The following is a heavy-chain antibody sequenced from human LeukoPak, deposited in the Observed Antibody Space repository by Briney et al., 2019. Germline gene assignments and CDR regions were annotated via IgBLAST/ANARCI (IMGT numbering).Heavy chain of an antibody. J-gene: IGHJ6*03. D-gene: IGHD3-16*01. CDR2: IYTSGST. CDR3: ARYRLIPYYMDV. Sequence: SETLSLTCTVSGGSISSGSYYWSWIRQPAGKGLEWIGRIYTSGSTNYNPSLKSRVTISVDTSKNQFSLKLSSVTAADTAVYYCARYRLIPYYMDVWGKGTTVTVSS. V-gene: IGHV4-61*02. CDR1: GGSISSGSYY.